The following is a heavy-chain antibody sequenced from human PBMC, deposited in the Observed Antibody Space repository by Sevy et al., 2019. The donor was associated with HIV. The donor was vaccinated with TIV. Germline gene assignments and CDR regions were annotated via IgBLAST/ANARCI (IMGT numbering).Heavy chain of an antibody. CDR3: ASMISTWYPVYFDY. V-gene: IGHV3-7*01. D-gene: IGHD6-13*01. J-gene: IGHJ4*02. Sequence: GGSLRLSCAASGFTFRTYWMSWVRQAPGKGLEWVANIKQDGSEKFYVDSVKGRFTISRDNAENSLYLQMNSLRAEDTAVYYCASMISTWYPVYFDYWGQGALVTVSS. CDR1: GFTFRTYW. CDR2: IKQDGSEK.